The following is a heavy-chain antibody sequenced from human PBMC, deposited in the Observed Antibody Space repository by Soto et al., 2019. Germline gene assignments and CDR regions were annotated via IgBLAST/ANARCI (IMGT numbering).Heavy chain of an antibody. J-gene: IGHJ4*02. CDR3: ARSMGASTDY. Sequence: QVQLQQWGAGLLKPSETLSLTCAVYGGSFSGYYWSWIRQPPGKGLEWIGEINHSGSTNYNPSLKSRVTISVDTSMNQFSLKLSSVTAADTAVYYCARSMGASTDYWGQGTLVTVSS. D-gene: IGHD1-26*01. CDR2: INHSGST. CDR1: GGSFSGYY. V-gene: IGHV4-34*01.